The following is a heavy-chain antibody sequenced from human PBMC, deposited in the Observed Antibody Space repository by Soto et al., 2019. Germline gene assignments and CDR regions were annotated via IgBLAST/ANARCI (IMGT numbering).Heavy chain of an antibody. J-gene: IGHJ6*03. D-gene: IGHD6-19*01. CDR2: INAGNGNT. CDR1: GYTFTSYA. Sequence: GASVKVSCKASGYTFTSYAMHWVRQAPGQRLEWMGWINAGNGNTKYSQKFQGRVTITRDTSASTAYMELSSLRSEDTAVYYCARDPLGSGWYDPDYYYYYMDVWGKGTTVTVSS. V-gene: IGHV1-3*01. CDR3: ARDPLGSGWYDPDYYYYYMDV.